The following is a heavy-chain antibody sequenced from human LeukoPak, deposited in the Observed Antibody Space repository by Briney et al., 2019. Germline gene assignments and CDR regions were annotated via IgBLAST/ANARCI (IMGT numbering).Heavy chain of an antibody. CDR2: IKSKTDGGTT. J-gene: IGHJ4*02. CDR3: TTQYYDILTGTDY. CDR1: GFTFSNAW. D-gene: IGHD3-9*01. V-gene: IGHV3-15*01. Sequence: GGSLRLSCAASGFTFSNAWRSWVRQAPGKGLEWVGRIKSKTDGGTTDYAAPVKGRFTISRDDSKNTLYLQMNSLKTEDTAVYYCTTQYYDILTGTDYWGQGTLVTVSS.